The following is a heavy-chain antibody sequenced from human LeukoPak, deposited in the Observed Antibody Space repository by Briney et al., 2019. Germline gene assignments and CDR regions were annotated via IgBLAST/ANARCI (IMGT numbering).Heavy chain of an antibody. CDR1: GYIFTNSW. V-gene: IGHV5-51*01. CDR3: ATESYGSGRN. CDR2: ISPGNSDT. J-gene: IGHJ4*02. D-gene: IGHD3-10*01. Sequence: GEFLKISCKGSGYIFTNSWIGWVRQMPGKGLKWMGIISPGNSDTRYSPSFQGQVTISADKFISTAYLQWSSLKASDTAMYYCATESYGSGRNWGQGTLVTVSS.